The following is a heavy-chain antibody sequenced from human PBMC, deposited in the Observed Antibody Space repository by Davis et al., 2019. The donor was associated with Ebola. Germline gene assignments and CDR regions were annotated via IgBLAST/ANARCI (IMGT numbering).Heavy chain of an antibody. CDR1: GFTFDDYT. D-gene: IGHD3-3*01. CDR2: ISWDGGST. Sequence: PGGSLRLSCAASGFTFDDYTMHWVRQAPGKGLEWVSLISWDGGSTYYADSVKGRFTISRDNSKNSLYLQMNSLSTEDTALYYCAKDQTITIFGVITYGMDVWGQGTTVTVSS. J-gene: IGHJ6*02. CDR3: AKDQTITIFGVITYGMDV. V-gene: IGHV3-43*01.